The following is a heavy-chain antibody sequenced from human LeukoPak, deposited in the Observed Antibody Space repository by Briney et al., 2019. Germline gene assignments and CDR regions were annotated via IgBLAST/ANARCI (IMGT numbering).Heavy chain of an antibody. CDR1: GGTFSSYA. D-gene: IGHD5-18*01. CDR3: ARGGYSYGYSFDY. J-gene: IGHJ4*02. CDR2: IIPIFGTA. Sequence: SVKVSCKASGGTFSSYAISWVRQAPGQGLEWMGRIIPIFGTANYAQKFQGRVTIATDESTSTAYMELSSLRSEDTAVYYCARGGYSYGYSFDYWGQGTLVTVSS. V-gene: IGHV1-69*05.